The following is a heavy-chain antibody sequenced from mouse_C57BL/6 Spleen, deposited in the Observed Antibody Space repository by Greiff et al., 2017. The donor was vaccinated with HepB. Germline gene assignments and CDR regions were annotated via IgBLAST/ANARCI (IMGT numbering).Heavy chain of an antibody. CDR1: GFTFSSYA. V-gene: IGHV5-4*01. Sequence: EVQGVESGGGLVKPGGSLKLSCAASGFTFSSYAMSWVRQTPEKRLEWVATISDGGSYTYYPDNVKGRFTISRDNAKNNLYLQMSHLKSEDTAMYYCSRDIITDYYGSSLDYWGQGTTLTVSS. CDR2: ISDGGSYT. J-gene: IGHJ2*01. CDR3: SRDIITDYYGSSLDY. D-gene: IGHD1-1*01.